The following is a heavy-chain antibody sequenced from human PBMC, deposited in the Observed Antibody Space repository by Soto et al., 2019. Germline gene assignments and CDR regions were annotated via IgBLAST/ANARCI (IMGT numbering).Heavy chain of an antibody. D-gene: IGHD5-12*01. CDR1: GFTVSSNY. CDR3: ARATLDLYSGYDYPRPRRKYYFDY. J-gene: IGHJ4*02. CDR2: IYSGGST. V-gene: IGHV3-53*01. Sequence: GGSLRLSCAASGFTVSSNYMSWVRQAPGKGLEWVSVIYSGGSTYYAGSVKGRFTISRDNSKNTLYLQMNSLRAEDTAVYYCARATLDLYSGYDYPRPRRKYYFDYWGQGTLVTVSS.